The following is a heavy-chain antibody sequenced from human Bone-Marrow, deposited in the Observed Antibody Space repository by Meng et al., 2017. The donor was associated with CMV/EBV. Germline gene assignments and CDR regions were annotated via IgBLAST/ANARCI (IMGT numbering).Heavy chain of an antibody. CDR2: IYYSGST. V-gene: IGHV4-59*01. Sequence: SETLSLTCTVSGGSISSYYWSWIRQPPGKGLEWIGYIYYSGSTNYNPSLKSRVTISVDTSKNQFSLKLSSVTAADTAVYYCARDLGAAAGYYYSYYGMDVWGQGTTVTVSS. CDR1: GGSISSYY. CDR3: ARDLGAAAGYYYSYYGMDV. D-gene: IGHD6-13*01. J-gene: IGHJ6*02.